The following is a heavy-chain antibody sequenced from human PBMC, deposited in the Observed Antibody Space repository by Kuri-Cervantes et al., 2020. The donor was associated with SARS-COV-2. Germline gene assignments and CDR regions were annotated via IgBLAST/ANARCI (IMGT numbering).Heavy chain of an antibody. D-gene: IGHD6-13*01. V-gene: IGHV3-23*01. CDR3: ARVKGHSSSWFDS. J-gene: IGHJ5*01. CDR1: GFTFSSYA. Sequence: GESLKISCAASGFTFSSYAMSWVRQAPGKGLEWVSAISGSGGSTYYADSVKGRFTISRDNSKNTLYLQMNSLRVEDTAIYYCARVKGHSSSWFDSWGQGTRVTVSS. CDR2: ISGSGGST.